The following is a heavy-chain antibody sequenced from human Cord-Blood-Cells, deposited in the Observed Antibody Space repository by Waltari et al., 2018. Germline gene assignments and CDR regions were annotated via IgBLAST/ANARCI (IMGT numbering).Heavy chain of an antibody. D-gene: IGHD5-12*01. CDR1: GFTFSSYW. V-gene: IGHV3-7*01. J-gene: IGHJ4*02. CDR2: IKQDGSEK. Sequence: EVQLVESGGGLVQPGGSLRLSCAASGFTFSSYWMSWVRQAPGKGLEWVANIKQDGSEKYYVDSVKGRFTISRDNAKNSLYLQMNSLRAEDTAVYYCARDKWLRLGMFDYWGQGTLVTVSS. CDR3: ARDKWLRLGMFDY.